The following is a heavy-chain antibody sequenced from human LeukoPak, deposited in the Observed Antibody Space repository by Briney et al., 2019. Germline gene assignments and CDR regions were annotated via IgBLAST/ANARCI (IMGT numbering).Heavy chain of an antibody. Sequence: SQTLSLTCTVSGGSISSGGYYWSWIRQHPGKGLEWIGYIYYSGSTYYNPSRKSRVTISVDTSKNQFSLKLSSVTAADTAVYYCAAGVVVAATLLYWGQGTLVTVSS. CDR1: GGSISSGGYY. V-gene: IGHV4-31*03. CDR3: AAGVVVAATLLY. CDR2: IYYSGST. D-gene: IGHD2-15*01. J-gene: IGHJ4*02.